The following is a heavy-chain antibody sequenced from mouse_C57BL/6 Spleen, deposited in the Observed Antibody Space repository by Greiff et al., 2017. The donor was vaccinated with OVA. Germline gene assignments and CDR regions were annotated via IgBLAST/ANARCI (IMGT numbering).Heavy chain of an antibody. CDR2: ISNGGGST. D-gene: IGHD1-1*01. CDR3: ARHHYYGSSNYFDY. Sequence: DVKLVESGGGLVQPGGSLKLSCAASGFTFSDYYMYWVRQTPEKRLEWVAYISNGGGSTYYPDTVKGRFTISRDNAKNTLYLQMSRLKSEDTAMYYCARHHYYGSSNYFDYWGQGTTLTVSS. CDR1: GFTFSDYY. J-gene: IGHJ2*01. V-gene: IGHV5-12*01.